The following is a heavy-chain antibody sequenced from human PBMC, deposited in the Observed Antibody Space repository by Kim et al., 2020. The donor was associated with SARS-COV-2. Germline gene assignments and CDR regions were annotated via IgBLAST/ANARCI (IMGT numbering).Heavy chain of an antibody. CDR2: INPNSGG. J-gene: IGHJ5*02. D-gene: IGHD2-2*01. CDR3: ARTPIYQLRTGCFDL. CDR1: GYTFTGYY. V-gene: IGHV1-2*06. Sequence: ASVKVSCKASGYTFTGYYMHWVRQAPGQGLEWMGRINPNSGGTSISTAYMELSRLRSDDTAVYYCARTPIYQLRTGCFDLWGQGTLVT.